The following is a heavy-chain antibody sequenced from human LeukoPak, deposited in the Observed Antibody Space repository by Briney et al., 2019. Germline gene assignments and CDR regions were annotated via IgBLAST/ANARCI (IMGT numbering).Heavy chain of an antibody. CDR3: ARSVGLWSNIFDY. J-gene: IGHJ4*02. CDR1: GGTFSSYA. D-gene: IGHD5-18*01. CDR2: IITILGTA. V-gene: IGHV1-69*10. Sequence: AAVKVSCKASGGTFSSYAISWVRQAPGQGLEWTGGIITILGTANHAQKFQGRVTITADTSTNTAYMQLSSLRSEDTAVYYCARSVGLWSNIFDYWGQGTLVTVSS.